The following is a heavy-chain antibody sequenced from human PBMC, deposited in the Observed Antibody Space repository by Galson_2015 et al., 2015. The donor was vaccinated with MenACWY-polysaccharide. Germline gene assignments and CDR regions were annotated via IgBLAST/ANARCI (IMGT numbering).Heavy chain of an antibody. CDR1: GFTVSNYG. V-gene: IGHV3-23*01. CDR2: ITTGGTT. CDR3: AREGFCGGGSCFFYDY. Sequence: SLRLSCAASGFTVSNYGMAWVRQAPGEGLEWVSAITTGGTTFYATSVKGRFTISRDNSKNLLYLQMNSLRDEDTAVYYCAREGFCGGGSCFFYDYWGRGMLVTVSS. J-gene: IGHJ4*02. D-gene: IGHD2-21*01.